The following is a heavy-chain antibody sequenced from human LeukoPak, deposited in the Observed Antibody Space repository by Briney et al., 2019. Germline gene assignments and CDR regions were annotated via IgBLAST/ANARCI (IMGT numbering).Heavy chain of an antibody. Sequence: SETLSLTCAVYGGSFSGYYWSWIRQPPGKGLEWIGGINHSGSTNYNPSLKSRVTISVDTSKNQFSLKLSSVTAADTAVYYCARGGGDSSGYYYDYWGQGTLVTVSS. CDR1: GGSFSGYY. CDR3: ARGGGDSSGYYYDY. CDR2: INHSGST. V-gene: IGHV4-34*01. D-gene: IGHD3-22*01. J-gene: IGHJ4*02.